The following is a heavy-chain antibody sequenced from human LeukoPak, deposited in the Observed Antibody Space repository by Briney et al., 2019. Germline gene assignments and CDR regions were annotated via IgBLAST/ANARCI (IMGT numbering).Heavy chain of an antibody. V-gene: IGHV3-23*01. CDR3: AKGALYGSGSYYTAFDI. Sequence: PGGSLRLSCAASGFTFGSYAMTWVRQAPEQGLEWVSTITSSGYRMFYADSVKGRFTISRDNSKNTLYLQVNSLRAGDTALYYCAKGALYGSGSYYTAFDIWGQGTMVTVSS. D-gene: IGHD3-10*01. J-gene: IGHJ3*02. CDR2: ITSSGYRM. CDR1: GFTFGSYA.